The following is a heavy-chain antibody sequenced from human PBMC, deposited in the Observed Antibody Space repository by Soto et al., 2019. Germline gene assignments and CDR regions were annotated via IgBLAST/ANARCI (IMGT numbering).Heavy chain of an antibody. CDR3: ARDRHYYGMDV. J-gene: IGHJ6*02. Sequence: ASVKVSRKASGGTFSSYAISWVRQAPGQGLEWMGGIIPIFGTANYAQKFQGRVTITADESTSTAYVELSSLRSEGTAVYYCARDRHYYGMDVWGQGTTVTVSS. CDR2: IIPIFGTA. V-gene: IGHV1-69*13. CDR1: GGTFSSYA.